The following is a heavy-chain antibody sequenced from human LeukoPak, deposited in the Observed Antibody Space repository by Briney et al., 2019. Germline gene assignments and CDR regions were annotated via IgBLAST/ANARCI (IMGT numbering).Heavy chain of an antibody. Sequence: SETLSLTCTVSGGSISSYYCSWIRQPPGKGLEWIGYIYYSGSTNYNPSLKSRVTISVDTSKNQFSLKLSSVTAADTAVYYCARLPGYSYGPPGYNWFDPWGQGTLVTVSS. D-gene: IGHD5-18*01. V-gene: IGHV4-59*12. CDR2: IYYSGST. CDR1: GGSISSYY. J-gene: IGHJ5*02. CDR3: ARLPGYSYGPPGYNWFDP.